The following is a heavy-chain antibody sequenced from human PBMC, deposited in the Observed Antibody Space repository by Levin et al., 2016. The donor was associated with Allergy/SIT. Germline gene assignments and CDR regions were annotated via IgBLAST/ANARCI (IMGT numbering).Heavy chain of an antibody. Sequence: WVRQAPGQGLEWMGGIIPIFGTANYAQKFQGRVTITADESTSTAYMELSSLRSEDTAVYYCARLWFGESNDAFDIWGQGTMVTVSS. CDR3: ARLWFGESNDAFDI. CDR2: IIPIFGTA. D-gene: IGHD3-10*01. J-gene: IGHJ3*02. V-gene: IGHV1-69*01.